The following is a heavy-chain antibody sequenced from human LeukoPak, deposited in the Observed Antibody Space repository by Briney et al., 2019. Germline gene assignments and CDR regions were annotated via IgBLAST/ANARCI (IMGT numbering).Heavy chain of an antibody. J-gene: IGHJ4*02. Sequence: PWASVKVSCKASGGTFSSYAISWVRQAPGQGLEWMGGIIPIFGTANYAQKCQGRVTITADESTTTAYMELSSLRSEDTAVYYCARAGSSWYGIDYWGQGTLVTVSS. D-gene: IGHD6-13*01. CDR2: IIPIFGTA. CDR1: GGTFSSYA. V-gene: IGHV1-69*13. CDR3: ARAGSSWYGIDY.